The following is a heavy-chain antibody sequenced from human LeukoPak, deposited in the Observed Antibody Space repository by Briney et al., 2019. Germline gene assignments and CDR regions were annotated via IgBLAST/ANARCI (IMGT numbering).Heavy chain of an antibody. CDR1: GFSFGDYG. CDR2: INWNGGST. CDR3: ARDRGEGSPYWNFDL. J-gene: IGHJ2*01. V-gene: IGHV3-20*04. Sequence: PGGSLRLSCAASGFSFGDYGMSWVRQAPGKGLEWVSAINWNGGSTGYADSVKGRCTISRDNAKNSLYLQMNSLRAEDTALYYCARDRGEGSPYWNFDLWGRGTLVTVSS.